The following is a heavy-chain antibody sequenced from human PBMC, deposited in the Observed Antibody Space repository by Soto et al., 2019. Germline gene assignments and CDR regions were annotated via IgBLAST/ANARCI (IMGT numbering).Heavy chain of an antibody. D-gene: IGHD2-15*01. J-gene: IGHJ6*02. V-gene: IGHV3-21*01. Sequence: WWSLRLSCSASGFTFSSYSMNWVRQAPGKGLEWVSSISSSSSYIYYADSVKGRFTISRDNAKNSLYLQTNSLRAEDTAVYYCARDRVVVAATAYYYYGMDVWGQGTTVTVSS. CDR3: ARDRVVVAATAYYYYGMDV. CDR2: ISSSSSYI. CDR1: GFTFSSYS.